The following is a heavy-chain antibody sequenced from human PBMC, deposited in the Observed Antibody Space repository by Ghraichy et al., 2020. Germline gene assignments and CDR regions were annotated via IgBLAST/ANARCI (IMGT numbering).Heavy chain of an antibody. J-gene: IGHJ3*02. CDR3: AKDVGLRFLEWSTIHDAFDI. V-gene: IGHV3-9*01. CDR1: GFTFDDYA. Sequence: LSLTCAASGFTFDDYAMHWVRQAPGKGLEWVSGISWNSGSIGYADSVKGRFTISRDNAKNSLYLQMNSLRAEDTALYYCAKDVGLRFLEWSTIHDAFDIWGQGTMVTVSS. CDR2: ISWNSGSI. D-gene: IGHD3-3*01.